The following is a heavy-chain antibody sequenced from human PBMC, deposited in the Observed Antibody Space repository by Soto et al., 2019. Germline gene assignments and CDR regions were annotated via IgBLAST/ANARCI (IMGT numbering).Heavy chain of an antibody. J-gene: IGHJ4*02. D-gene: IGHD2-15*01. CDR1: GGSISRGDYY. CDR3: SRTLVVDGFTLWYLEY. CDR2: IYYSGST. Sequence: SETLSLTCTVSGGSISRGDYYWSWIRQPPGKGLEGIGYIYYSGSTYYNPSLKSRVTISVDTSKSQFSLKLSSATAADTAVDYCSRTLVVDGFTLWYLEYWGQGTLFTVSS. V-gene: IGHV4-30-4*01.